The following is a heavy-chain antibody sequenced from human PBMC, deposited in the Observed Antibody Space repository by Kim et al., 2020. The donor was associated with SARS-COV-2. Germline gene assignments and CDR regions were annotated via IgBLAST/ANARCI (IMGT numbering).Heavy chain of an antibody. CDR2: ISWNSGSI. D-gene: IGHD3-10*01. CDR3: AKDARVLLWFGELLDWYFDL. J-gene: IGHJ2*01. Sequence: GGSLRLSCAASGFTFDDYAMHWVRQAPGKGLEWVSGISWNSGSIGYADSVKGRFTISRDNAKNSLYLQMNSLRAEDTALYYCAKDARVLLWFGELLDWYFDLWGHGTLVTVSS. V-gene: IGHV3-9*01. CDR1: GFTFDDYA.